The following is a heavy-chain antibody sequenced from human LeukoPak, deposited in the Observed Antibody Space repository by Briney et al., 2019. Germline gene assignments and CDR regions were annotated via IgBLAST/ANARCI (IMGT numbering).Heavy chain of an antibody. V-gene: IGHV3-23*01. Sequence: GGSLRLTCAASGFTFSSYAMSWVRQAPGKRLEWVSAISGSGGSTYYADPVKGRFTISRDNSKNTLYLQMNSLRAEDTAVYYCAKDQVISGSEASDIWGQGTMVTVSS. J-gene: IGHJ3*02. CDR1: GFTFSSYA. D-gene: IGHD2-21*01. CDR2: ISGSGGST. CDR3: AKDQVISGSEASDI.